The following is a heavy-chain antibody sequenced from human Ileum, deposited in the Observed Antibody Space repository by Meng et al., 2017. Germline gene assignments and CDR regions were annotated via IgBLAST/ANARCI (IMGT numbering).Heavy chain of an antibody. J-gene: IGHJ4*02. V-gene: IGHV4-4*02. CDR3: ARVSQRDGYNSANFDY. CDR1: GGSISTSNW. D-gene: IGHD5-24*01. Sequence: QVQVEGSGPGLVKPSGTLSLTCAVSGGSISTSNWWSWLRQSPGQGLEWIGEIYHTGSTTYNPSLESRVTVSVDKSNNQFSLRLTSATAADTAVYYCARVSQRDGYNSANFDYWGQGALVTVSS. CDR2: IYHTGST.